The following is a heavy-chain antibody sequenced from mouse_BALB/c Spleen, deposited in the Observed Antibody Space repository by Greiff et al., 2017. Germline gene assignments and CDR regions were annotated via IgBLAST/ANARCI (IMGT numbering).Heavy chain of an antibody. V-gene: IGHV1S137*01. Sequence: QVQLQQSGAELVRPGVSVKISCKGSGYTFTDYAMHWVKQSHAKSLEWIGVISTYYGDASYNQKFKGKATMTVDKSSSTAYMELARLTSEDSAIYYCASSDSSGLDWFAYWGQGTLVTVSA. J-gene: IGHJ3*01. D-gene: IGHD3-2*01. CDR2: ISTYYGDA. CDR3: ASSDSSGLDWFAY. CDR1: GYTFTDYA.